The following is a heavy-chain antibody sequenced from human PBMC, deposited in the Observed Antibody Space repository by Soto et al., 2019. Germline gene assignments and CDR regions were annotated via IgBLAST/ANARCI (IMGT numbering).Heavy chain of an antibody. D-gene: IGHD6-13*01. CDR1: GFTFSSYG. Sequence: GGSLRLSCAASGFTFSSYGMHWVRQAPGKGLEWVAVISYDGSNKYYADSVKGRFTISRDNSKNTLYLQMNSLRAEDTAVYYCARDGRIAAAGRSYNWFDPWGQGTLVTVSS. J-gene: IGHJ5*02. CDR2: ISYDGSNK. CDR3: ARDGRIAAAGRSYNWFDP. V-gene: IGHV3-30*03.